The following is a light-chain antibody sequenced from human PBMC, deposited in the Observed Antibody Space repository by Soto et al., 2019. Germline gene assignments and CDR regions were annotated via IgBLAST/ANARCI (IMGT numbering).Light chain of an antibody. CDR1: QSVGNNY. Sequence: EIVLTQSPVTLCLSPGERATLSCRASQSVGNNYLAWFQQKPGQTPRLVIYNASTRATGIPDRFSGSGSGTDFTLTISRLEPEDFAVYYCHQYAFSPLTFGQGTKVDIK. V-gene: IGKV3-20*01. J-gene: IGKJ2*01. CDR2: NAS. CDR3: HQYAFSPLT.